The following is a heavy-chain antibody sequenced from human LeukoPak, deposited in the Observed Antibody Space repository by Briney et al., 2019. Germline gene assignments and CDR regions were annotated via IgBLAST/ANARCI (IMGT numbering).Heavy chain of an antibody. CDR1: GFTVSSNY. D-gene: IGHD3-22*01. V-gene: IGHV3-53*04. Sequence: GGSLRLSCAASGFTVSSNYMTWVRQAPGKGMEWVSLIYSAGGTYYTDSVNGRFTMSSHTSKNTLDLQMNSLRVEDTAVYYCARWKMEGIVVDVFDIWGQGTRVTVSS. CDR3: ARWKMEGIVVDVFDI. CDR2: IYSAGGT. J-gene: IGHJ3*02.